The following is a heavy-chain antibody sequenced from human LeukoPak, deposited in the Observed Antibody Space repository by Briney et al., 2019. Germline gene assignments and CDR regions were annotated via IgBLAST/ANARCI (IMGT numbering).Heavy chain of an antibody. J-gene: IGHJ4*02. CDR3: ARLHSSTLDY. D-gene: IGHD6-13*01. Sequence: KPGGSLRLSCAASGFTFSDYYMSWIRQTPGKGLEWVSYIRSSYTNYADSVKGRFTISRDIAKNSLYLQMNSLRAEDTAVYHCARLHSSTLDYWGQGTLVTVSS. V-gene: IGHV3-11*03. CDR1: GFTFSDYY. CDR2: IRSSYT.